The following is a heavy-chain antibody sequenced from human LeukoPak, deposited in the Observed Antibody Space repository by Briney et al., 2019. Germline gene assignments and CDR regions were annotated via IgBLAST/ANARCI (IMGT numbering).Heavy chain of an antibody. CDR2: IYYSGST. Sequence: PSETLSLTCTVSGNSISSYNYYWSWVRQPPGKGLEWIGYIYYSGSTNYNPSLKSRVTISVDTSKNQFSLKLSSVAAADTAVYYCARRNSFHYYDSSGYRFDPWGQGTLVTVSS. CDR1: GNSISSYNYY. CDR3: ARRNSFHYYDSSGYRFDP. V-gene: IGHV4-61*01. J-gene: IGHJ5*02. D-gene: IGHD3-22*01.